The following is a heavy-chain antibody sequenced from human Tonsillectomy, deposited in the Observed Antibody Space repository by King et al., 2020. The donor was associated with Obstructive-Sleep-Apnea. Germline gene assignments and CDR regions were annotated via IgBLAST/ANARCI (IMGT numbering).Heavy chain of an antibody. CDR3: AKGGYASSWD. CDR2: ISWNSGSL. Sequence: VQLVESGGGLVQPGRSLRLSCAASGFTFDDFAMHWVRQAPGKGLEWVSCISWNSGSLGYADSVKGRFTISRDNAKNSLYLIMNSLRDEDTALYYCAKGGYASSWDWGQGTLVTVSS. D-gene: IGHD6-13*01. V-gene: IGHV3-9*01. CDR1: GFTFDDFA. J-gene: IGHJ4*02.